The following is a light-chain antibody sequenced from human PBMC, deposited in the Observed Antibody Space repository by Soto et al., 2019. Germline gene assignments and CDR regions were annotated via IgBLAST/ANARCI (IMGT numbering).Light chain of an antibody. CDR2: GAS. Sequence: VLTQPPGTPSLSPGERATLSCMARQSVSSSYLAWYQQKPGQSPRLLIYGASNRATGIPDRFSGSVSGTDVTLTISKLEPEDVAVYCCQQYGSSPRTFDQGTKVDIK. CDR3: QQYGSSPRT. J-gene: IGKJ1*01. V-gene: IGKV3-20*01. CDR1: QSVSSSY.